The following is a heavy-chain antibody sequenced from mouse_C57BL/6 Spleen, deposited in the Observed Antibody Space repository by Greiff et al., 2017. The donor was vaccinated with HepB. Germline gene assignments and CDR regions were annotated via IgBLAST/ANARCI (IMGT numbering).Heavy chain of an antibody. Sequence: QVQLQQPGAELVRPGSSVKLSCKASGYTFTSYWMDWVKQRPGQGLEWIGNIYPSDSETHYNQKFKDKATLTVDKSSSTAYMQLSILTSEDSAVYYCARWATVVATDYWGQGTTLTVSS. V-gene: IGHV1-61*01. D-gene: IGHD1-1*01. CDR2: IYPSDSET. J-gene: IGHJ2*01. CDR1: GYTFTSYW. CDR3: ARWATVVATDY.